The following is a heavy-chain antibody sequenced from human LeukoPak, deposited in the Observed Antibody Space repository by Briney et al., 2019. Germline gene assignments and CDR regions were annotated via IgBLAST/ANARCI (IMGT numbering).Heavy chain of an antibody. CDR1: GFTFSSYS. CDR3: ARDVAPDY. Sequence: GGSLRLSCAASGFTFSSYSMNWVRQAPGKGLEWVSVIYSGGSTYYADSVKGRFTISRDNSKNTLYLQMNSLRAEDTAVYYCARDVAPDYWGQGTLVTVSS. CDR2: IYSGGST. V-gene: IGHV3-53*01. J-gene: IGHJ4*02. D-gene: IGHD2-15*01.